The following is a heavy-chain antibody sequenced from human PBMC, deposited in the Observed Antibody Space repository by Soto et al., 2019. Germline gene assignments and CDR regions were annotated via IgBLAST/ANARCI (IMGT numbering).Heavy chain of an antibody. CDR2: IKQDGGEK. V-gene: IGHV3-7*05. Sequence: PGGSLRLSCAASGFSFATHLMSWVRQAPGKGLEWVANIKQDGGEKYYVDSVKGRFTISKDNARNSLYLQVNSLRAEDTAVYYCARVTMVRGVYMNYFDYWGQGTLVTVSS. J-gene: IGHJ4*02. CDR3: ARVTMVRGVYMNYFDY. D-gene: IGHD3-10*01. CDR1: GFSFATHL.